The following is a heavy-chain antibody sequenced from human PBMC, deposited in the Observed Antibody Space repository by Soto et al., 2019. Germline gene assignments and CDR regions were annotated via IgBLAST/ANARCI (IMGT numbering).Heavy chain of an antibody. CDR2: ISAYNGNT. Sequence: ASVKVSCKASGYTFTSYGISWVRQAPGQGLEWMGWISAYNGNTNYAQKLQGRVTMTTDTSTSTAYMELRSLRSDDTAVYYCARAMYGIVPAQNTYGMDVWGQGTTVTVSS. V-gene: IGHV1-18*04. D-gene: IGHD1-26*01. CDR3: ARAMYGIVPAQNTYGMDV. J-gene: IGHJ6*02. CDR1: GYTFTSYG.